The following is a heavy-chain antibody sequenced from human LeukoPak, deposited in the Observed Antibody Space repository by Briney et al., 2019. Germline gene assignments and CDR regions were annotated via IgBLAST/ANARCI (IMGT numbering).Heavy chain of an antibody. CDR2: IKQDGSEK. CDR1: GFTFSSHW. Sequence: GGSLRLSCAASGFTFSSHWMSWVRQAPGKGLEWVANIKQDGSEKYYVGSVEGRFTISRDNAKNSLFLQMNTLRAEDTAVYYCAREPHIAVVTHFDYWGQGTLVTVSS. J-gene: IGHJ4*02. CDR3: AREPHIAVVTHFDY. V-gene: IGHV3-7*01. D-gene: IGHD6-19*01.